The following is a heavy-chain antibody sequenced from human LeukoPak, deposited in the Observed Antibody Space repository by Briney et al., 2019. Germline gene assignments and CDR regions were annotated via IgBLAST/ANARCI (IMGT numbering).Heavy chain of an antibody. Sequence: GGSLRLSCAASGFTVSSSFMSWVRQAPGKGLEWVAVISYDGSNKYYADSVKGRFTISRDNSKDTLYLQMNSLRAEDTAVYYCASRSRDGYNYPFDYWGQGTLVTVSS. CDR1: GFTVSSSF. CDR3: ASRSRDGYNYPFDY. J-gene: IGHJ4*02. D-gene: IGHD5-24*01. CDR2: ISYDGSNK. V-gene: IGHV3-30*01.